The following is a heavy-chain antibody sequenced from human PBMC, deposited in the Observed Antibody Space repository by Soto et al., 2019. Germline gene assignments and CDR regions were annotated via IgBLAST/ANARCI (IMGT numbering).Heavy chain of an antibody. CDR1: GFTFSSYA. J-gene: IGHJ3*02. V-gene: IGHV3-23*01. CDR3: AKALLPPGAFDI. Sequence: EVQLLESGGGLVQPGGSMRLSCAASGFTFSSYAMSWVRQAPGKGLEWVSAISGSGGSTYYADSVKGRFTISRDNSKNTLYLQMNSLRAEDTAVYYCAKALLPPGAFDIWGQGTMVTVSS. D-gene: IGHD3-10*01. CDR2: ISGSGGST.